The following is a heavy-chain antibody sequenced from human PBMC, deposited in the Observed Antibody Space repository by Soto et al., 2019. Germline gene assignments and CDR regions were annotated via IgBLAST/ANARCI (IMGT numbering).Heavy chain of an antibody. D-gene: IGHD3-22*01. J-gene: IGHJ4*02. CDR2: IYYSGST. CDR3: ARVNYYDSSGYYSPLIAY. CDR1: GGSISSGGYY. V-gene: IGHV4-31*03. Sequence: SETLSLTCTVSGGSISSGGYYWSRIRQHPGKGLEWIGYIYYSGSTYYNPSLKSRVTISVDTSKNQFSLKLSSVTAADTAVYYCARVNYYDSSGYYSPLIAYWGQGTLVTVSS.